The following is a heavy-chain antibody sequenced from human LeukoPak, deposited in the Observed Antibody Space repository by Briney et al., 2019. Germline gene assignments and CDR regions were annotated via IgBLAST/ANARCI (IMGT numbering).Heavy chain of an antibody. CDR1: GFTFSSYS. Sequence: PGGSLRLSCAASGFTFSSYSMNWVRQAPGKGLEWVSSISSSSSYIYYADSVKGRFTISGDNAKNSLYLQMNSLRAEDTAVYYCARSKYYYDSSGYPSFDYWGQGTLVTVSS. CDR2: ISSSSSYI. J-gene: IGHJ4*02. V-gene: IGHV3-21*01. CDR3: ARSKYYYDSSGYPSFDY. D-gene: IGHD3-22*01.